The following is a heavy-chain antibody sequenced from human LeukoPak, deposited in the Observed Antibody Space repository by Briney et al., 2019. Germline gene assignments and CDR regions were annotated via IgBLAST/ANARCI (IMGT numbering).Heavy chain of an antibody. J-gene: IGHJ6*04. CDR3: AKDAPPCSGGSCYSGYYFYGMDV. CDR2: ISYDGSNK. D-gene: IGHD2-15*01. CDR1: GLTFSSYG. Sequence: GGSLRLSCVVSGLTFSSYGMHWVRQAPGKGLEWVAVISYDGSNKYYADSVKGRFTISRDNSKNTLYLQMNSLRAEDTAVLYCAKDAPPCSGGSCYSGYYFYGMDVWGKGTTVTVSS. V-gene: IGHV3-30*18.